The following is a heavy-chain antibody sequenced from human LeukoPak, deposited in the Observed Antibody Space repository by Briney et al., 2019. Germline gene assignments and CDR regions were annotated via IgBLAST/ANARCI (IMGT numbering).Heavy chain of an antibody. CDR2: ISSSSSYI. D-gene: IGHD3-22*01. Sequence: GGSLRLSCAASGFTFSSYSMNWVRQARGKGLEWVSSISSSSSYIYYADSVKGRFTISRDNAKNSLYLQMNSLRAEDTAVYYCARDTEYYYDSSGYRTFDYWGQGTLVTVSS. J-gene: IGHJ4*02. V-gene: IGHV3-21*01. CDR1: GFTFSSYS. CDR3: ARDTEYYYDSSGYRTFDY.